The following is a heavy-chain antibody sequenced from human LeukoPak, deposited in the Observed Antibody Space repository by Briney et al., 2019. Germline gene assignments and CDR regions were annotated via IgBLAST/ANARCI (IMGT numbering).Heavy chain of an antibody. CDR3: ARGYSYGWVWAFDI. Sequence: SETLSLTCTVSGGSISSYYWSWIRQPPGKGLEWIGYIYYSGSTNYNPSLKSRVTISVDTSKNQFSLKLSSVTAADTAEYYCARGYSYGWVWAFDIWGQGTMVTVSS. D-gene: IGHD5-18*01. J-gene: IGHJ3*02. CDR2: IYYSGST. V-gene: IGHV4-59*01. CDR1: GGSISSYY.